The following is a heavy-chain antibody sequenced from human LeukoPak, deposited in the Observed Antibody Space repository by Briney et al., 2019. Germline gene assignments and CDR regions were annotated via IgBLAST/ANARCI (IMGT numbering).Heavy chain of an antibody. Sequence: PSETLSLTCTVSGGSISSSSYYWGWIRQPPGKGLEWFGSIYYSGSTYYNPSLKSRVTISVDASKNQFSLKVTSVTAADTAVYYCVRHGGGYCSGGSCYVDYWGQGTLVTVSS. J-gene: IGHJ4*02. D-gene: IGHD2-15*01. CDR2: IYYSGST. CDR1: GGSISSSSYY. CDR3: VRHGGGYCSGGSCYVDY. V-gene: IGHV4-39*01.